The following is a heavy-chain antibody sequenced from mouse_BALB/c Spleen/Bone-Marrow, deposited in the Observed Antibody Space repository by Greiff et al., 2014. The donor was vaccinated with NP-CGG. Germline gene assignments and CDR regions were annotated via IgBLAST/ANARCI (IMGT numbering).Heavy chain of an antibody. CDR1: GYTFTTYW. V-gene: IGHV1-7*01. CDR3: ATYVGFAF. CDR2: INPSTGYI. D-gene: IGHD1-1*01. Sequence: QVQLQQPGAELAKPGASVKMSCKASGYTFTTYWMHWVKQRPGQGLEWIGYINPSTGYIEYNQKFKDKATLTAEKSSSTAYMQLSSLTAEDSAVYYCATYVGFAFWGQGTLVTVSA. J-gene: IGHJ3*01.